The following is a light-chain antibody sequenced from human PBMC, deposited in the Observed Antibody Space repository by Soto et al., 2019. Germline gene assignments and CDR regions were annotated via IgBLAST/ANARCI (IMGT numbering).Light chain of an antibody. J-gene: IGLJ3*02. CDR1: SSNIGDHG. CDR3: GTWDSSLSAGV. Sequence: QSVLTQPPSVSAAPGQKVTISCSGGSSNIGDHGVSRYRQLPGTAPKLLISDNNKRPSGIPDRFSGSKSGTSATLGITGLQTGDEADYYCGTWDSSLSAGVFGGGTKVTVL. V-gene: IGLV1-51*01. CDR2: DNN.